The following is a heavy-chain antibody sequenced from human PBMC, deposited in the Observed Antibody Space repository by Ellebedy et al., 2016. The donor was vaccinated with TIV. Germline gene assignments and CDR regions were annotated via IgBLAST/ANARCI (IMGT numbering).Heavy chain of an antibody. CDR3: ARDLELRGDY. V-gene: IGHV1-18*01. CDR1: GGTFSSYA. D-gene: IGHD1-7*01. CDR2: MNPNSGNT. Sequence: ASVKVSXKASGGTFSSYAISWVRQAPGQGLEWMGWMNPNSGNTGYAQKLQGRVTMTTDTSTSTAYMELRSLRSDDTAVYYCARDLELRGDYWGQGTLVTVSS. J-gene: IGHJ4*02.